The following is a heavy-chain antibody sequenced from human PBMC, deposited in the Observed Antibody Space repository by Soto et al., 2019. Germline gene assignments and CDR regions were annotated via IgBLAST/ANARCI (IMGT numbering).Heavy chain of an antibody. CDR2: IIPIFGIA. CDR3: AREDRDRETGLVPAAIDGMDV. Sequence: QVQLVQSGAEVKKPGSSVKVSCKASGGTFSRYSITWVRQAPGHGLEWIGRIIPIFGIASYAQKFQGRVTIPAGESTVTAYMELSSLRVDETAVYYCAREDRDRETGLVPAAIDGMDVWGQGTTVTVSS. D-gene: IGHD2-2*01. V-gene: IGHV1-69*08. CDR1: GGTFSRYS. J-gene: IGHJ6*02.